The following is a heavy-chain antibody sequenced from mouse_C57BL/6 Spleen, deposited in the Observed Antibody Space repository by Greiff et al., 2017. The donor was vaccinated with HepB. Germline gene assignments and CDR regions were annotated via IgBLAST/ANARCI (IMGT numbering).Heavy chain of an antibody. CDR3: ARLWYQRGYFDV. J-gene: IGHJ1*03. CDR2: INPSNGGT. D-gene: IGHD2-1*01. Sequence: QVQLQQPGTELVKPGASVKLSCKASGYTFTSYWMHWVKQRPGQGLEWIGNINPSNGGTNYNEKFKSKSTLTVDTSSSTAYMQLSSLTSEDSAVYYCARLWYQRGYFDVWGTGTTVTVSS. CDR1: GYTFTSYW. V-gene: IGHV1-53*01.